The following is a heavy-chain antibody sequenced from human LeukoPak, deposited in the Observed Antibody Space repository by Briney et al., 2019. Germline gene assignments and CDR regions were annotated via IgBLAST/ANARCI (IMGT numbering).Heavy chain of an antibody. Sequence: ASVKVSCKASGYTFTSYYMHWVRQAPGQGLEWMGIINPSGGSTSYAQKFQGRVTMTRDTSTSTVYMELNSLRAEDTAVYYCAKNLVLDIMKAYSSTRHYYYYYYMDVWGKGTTVTVSS. CDR1: GYTFTSYY. CDR2: INPSGGST. J-gene: IGHJ6*03. CDR3: AKNLVLDIMKAYSSTRHYYYYYYMDV. V-gene: IGHV1-46*01. D-gene: IGHD6-13*01.